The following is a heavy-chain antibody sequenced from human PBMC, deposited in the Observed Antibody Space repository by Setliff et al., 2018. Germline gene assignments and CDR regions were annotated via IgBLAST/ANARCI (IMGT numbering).Heavy chain of an antibody. Sequence: GESLKISCAASGFTFSSFWMTWVRQAPGKGLEWVANINPGGSEEYYLDSVKGRFTISRDNAKTSLYLLMNSLRADDTAVYFCASATGYWGQGILVTVSS. CDR2: INPGGSEE. V-gene: IGHV3-7*01. CDR3: ASATGY. CDR1: GFTFSSFW. J-gene: IGHJ4*02.